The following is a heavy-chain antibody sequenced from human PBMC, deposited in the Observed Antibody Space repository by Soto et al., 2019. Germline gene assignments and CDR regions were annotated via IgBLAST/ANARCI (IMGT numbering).Heavy chain of an antibody. V-gene: IGHV3-30*18. D-gene: IGHD5-18*01. CDR2: ISYDGSNK. CDR1: GFTFSSYG. CDR3: AKVRYSYGFNAFDI. Sequence: QVQLVESGGGVVQPGRSLRLSCAASGFTFSSYGMHWVRQAPDKGLEWVAVISYDGSNKYYADSVKGRFTISRDNSKNTLYLQMNSLRAEDTAVYYCAKVRYSYGFNAFDIWGQGTMVTVSS. J-gene: IGHJ3*02.